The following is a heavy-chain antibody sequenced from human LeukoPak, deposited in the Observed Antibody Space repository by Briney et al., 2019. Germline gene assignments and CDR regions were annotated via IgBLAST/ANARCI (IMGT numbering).Heavy chain of an antibody. J-gene: IGHJ6*02. D-gene: IGHD3-10*01. CDR1: GGSISSYY. CDR2: IYYSGST. Sequence: SETLSLTCTVSGGSISSYYWSWIRQPPGKGLEWIGYIYYSGSTNYNPSLKSRVTLSVDTSKNQFSLKPSSVTAADTAVYYCARWGGSGSYYNAYYYYGMDVWGQGTTVTVSS. CDR3: ARWGGSGSYYNAYYYYGMDV. V-gene: IGHV4-59*01.